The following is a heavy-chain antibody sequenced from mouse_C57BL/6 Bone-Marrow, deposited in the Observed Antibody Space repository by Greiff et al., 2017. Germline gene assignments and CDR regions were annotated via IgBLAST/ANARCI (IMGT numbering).Heavy chain of an antibody. D-gene: IGHD1-1*01. Sequence: QVQLQQPGAELVKPGASVKMSCKASGYTFTSYWITWVKQRPGQGLEWIGDIYPGSGSTNYNEKFKSKATLTVDTSSSTAYMQLSSLTSEDSAVYYCARSPLYYYGSTYWYFDVWGTGTTVTGSS. J-gene: IGHJ1*03. CDR1: GYTFTSYW. CDR2: IYPGSGST. CDR3: ARSPLYYYGSTYWYFDV. V-gene: IGHV1-55*01.